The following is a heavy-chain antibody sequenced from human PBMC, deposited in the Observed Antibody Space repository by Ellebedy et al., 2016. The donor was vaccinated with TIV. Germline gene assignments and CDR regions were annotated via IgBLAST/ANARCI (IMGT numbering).Heavy chain of an antibody. CDR2: ITPKSEGGTG. J-gene: IGHJ3*01. CDR3: TPHRGFNF. CDR1: GLTVTDAY. Sequence: GGSLRLSXVASGLTVTDAYMSWVRQAPGKGLEWIGRITPKSEGGTGDYAAPVRGRFTVSRDESLNTLYLEMKSLKIEDTGTYYCTPHRGFNFWGPGKVVTVSS. D-gene: IGHD3-10*01. V-gene: IGHV3-15*01.